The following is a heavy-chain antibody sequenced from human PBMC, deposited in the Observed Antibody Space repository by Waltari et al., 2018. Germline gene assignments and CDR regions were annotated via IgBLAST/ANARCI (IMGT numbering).Heavy chain of an antibody. J-gene: IGHJ3*01. D-gene: IGHD3-9*01. V-gene: IGHV1-18*01. CDR2: ISAYNGNT. CDR3: ARDMKVLVDILTGYYPY. CDR1: GYTFTSYG. Sequence: QVQLVQSGAEVKKPGASVKVSCKASGYTFTSYGISWVRQAPGQGLEWMGWISAYNGNTNYAQKLQGRVTMTTDTSTSTAYMELRSLRSDDTAVYYCARDMKVLVDILTGYYPYWGQGTMVTVSS.